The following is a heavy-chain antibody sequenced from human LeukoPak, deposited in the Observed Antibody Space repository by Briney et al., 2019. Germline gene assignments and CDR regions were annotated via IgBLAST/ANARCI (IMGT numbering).Heavy chain of an antibody. J-gene: IGHJ4*02. CDR1: GYTFTSYD. CDR2: MNPNRGNT. CDR3: ARGDGSSSWDPFDY. Sequence: ASVKVSCKASGYTFTSYDINWVRQATGQGLEWMGWMNPNRGNTGYAQKFQGGVTMTRNTSISTAYMELSSLRSEDTAVYYCARGDGSSSWDPFDYWGQGTLVTVSS. D-gene: IGHD6-13*01. V-gene: IGHV1-8*01.